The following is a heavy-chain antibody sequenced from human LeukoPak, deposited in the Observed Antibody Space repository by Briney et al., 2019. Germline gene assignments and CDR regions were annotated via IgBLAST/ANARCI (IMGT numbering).Heavy chain of an antibody. J-gene: IGHJ4*02. CDR2: ISASGGST. CDR3: AHRDLIDCRSTSCYMYFAY. V-gene: IGHV3-23*01. D-gene: IGHD2-2*02. CDR1: GFTFSNYA. Sequence: GGSLGHSCAASGFTFSNYAMSWVRQAPGKGLEWVSGISASGGSTYYADSVKGRFTISRDNSKNTLYLQMNSLRAEDTAVYYCAHRDLIDCRSTSCYMYFAYWGQGTLVTVSS.